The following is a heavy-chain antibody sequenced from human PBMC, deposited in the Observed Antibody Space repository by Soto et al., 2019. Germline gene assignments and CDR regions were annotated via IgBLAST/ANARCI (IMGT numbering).Heavy chain of an antibody. CDR1: GGTFSSYA. V-gene: IGHV1-69*12. J-gene: IGHJ5*02. D-gene: IGHD3-22*01. CDR2: IIPIFGTA. CDR3: ARDEYYDSSGYRSNWFDP. Sequence: QVQLVQSGAEVKKPGSSVKVSCKASGGTFSSYAISWVRQAPGQGLEWMGGIIPIFGTANYAQKFQGRVTITADESTSTAYMELSRLRSEDTAVYYCARDEYYDSSGYRSNWFDPWGQGTLVTVSS.